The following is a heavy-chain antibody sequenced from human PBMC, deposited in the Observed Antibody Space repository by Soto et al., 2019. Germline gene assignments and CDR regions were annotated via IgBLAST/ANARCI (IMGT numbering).Heavy chain of an antibody. V-gene: IGHV4-31*03. J-gene: IGHJ3*02. CDR1: GGSISSGGYY. D-gene: IGHD5-18*01. CDR2: IYYSGST. CDR3: ARKYSYGYAFDI. Sequence: PSETLSLTCTVSGGSISSGGYYWSWIRQHPGKGLEWIGYIYYSGSTYYNPSLKSRVTISVDTSKNQFSLKLCSVTAADTAVYYCARKYSYGYAFDIWGQGTMVTVSS.